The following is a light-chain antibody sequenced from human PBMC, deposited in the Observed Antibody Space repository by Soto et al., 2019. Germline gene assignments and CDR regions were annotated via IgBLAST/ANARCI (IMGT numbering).Light chain of an antibody. Sequence: QSVLAQPASVSGSPGQSITISCTGTTSDIGGFNYVSWYQQHPNKAPKLIIYEVSNRPSGVSNRFSGSKSGNTASLTISGLQAEDEADYYCSSHTSTSTLYVFGTGTKVTVL. J-gene: IGLJ1*01. CDR3: SSHTSTSTLYV. CDR1: TSDIGGFNY. V-gene: IGLV2-14*01. CDR2: EVS.